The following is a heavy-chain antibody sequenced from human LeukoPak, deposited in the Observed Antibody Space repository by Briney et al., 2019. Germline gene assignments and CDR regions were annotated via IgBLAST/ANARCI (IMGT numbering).Heavy chain of an antibody. D-gene: IGHD5-24*01. CDR2: ISGSGGTT. Sequence: GGSLRLSCAASGFTFTSYAMSWVRQAPGKGLECVSIISGSGGTTYYADSVKGRFAFSRDNSKNTQYLQMNSLRAEDTAVYYCARGRDDYNWDYFDYWGQGTLVTVSS. V-gene: IGHV3-23*01. CDR1: GFTFTSYA. CDR3: ARGRDDYNWDYFDY. J-gene: IGHJ4*02.